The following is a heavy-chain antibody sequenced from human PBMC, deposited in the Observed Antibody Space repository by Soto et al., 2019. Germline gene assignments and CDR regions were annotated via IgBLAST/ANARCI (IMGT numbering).Heavy chain of an antibody. Sequence: SETLSLTCAVYGGSFSGYYWSWIRQPPGKGLEWIGEINHSGSTNYNPSLKSRVTISVDTSKNQFSLKLSSVTAADTAVYYCARGGLSRYYGSGSYYPDWGQGTLVTVS. J-gene: IGHJ4*02. V-gene: IGHV4-34*01. CDR3: ARGGLSRYYGSGSYYPD. D-gene: IGHD3-10*01. CDR1: GGSFSGYY. CDR2: INHSGST.